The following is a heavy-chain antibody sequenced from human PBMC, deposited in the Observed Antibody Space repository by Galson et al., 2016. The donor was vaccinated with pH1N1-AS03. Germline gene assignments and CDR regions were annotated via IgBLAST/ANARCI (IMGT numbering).Heavy chain of an antibody. D-gene: IGHD5-24*01. V-gene: IGHV3-15*01. J-gene: IGHJ4*02. CDR3: SMATGRTDFDY. Sequence: SGAEVKKPGESLRISCKVYGYNFMSYWIGWVRQAPGKGLEWVARFKSKLSGGTIDYAAPVKGRFIVSRDDSRNTVHLQMNGLKTEDTAVYYCSMATGRTDFDYWGQGTLITVSS. CDR1: GYNFMSYW. CDR2: FKSKLSGGTI.